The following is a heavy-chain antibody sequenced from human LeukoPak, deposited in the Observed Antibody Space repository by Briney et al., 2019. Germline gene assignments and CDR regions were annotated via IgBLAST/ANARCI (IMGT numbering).Heavy chain of an antibody. CDR3: ARDYDSSGYYYSPFDY. Sequence: GASVKVSCKASGYTFTSYYMHWVRQAPGQGLEWMGIINPSGGSTSYAQKLQGRVTMTRDTSTSTVYMELSSLRSEDTAVYYCARDYDSSGYYYSPFDYWGQGTLVTVSS. CDR1: GYTFTSYY. J-gene: IGHJ4*02. V-gene: IGHV1-46*01. CDR2: INPSGGST. D-gene: IGHD3-22*01.